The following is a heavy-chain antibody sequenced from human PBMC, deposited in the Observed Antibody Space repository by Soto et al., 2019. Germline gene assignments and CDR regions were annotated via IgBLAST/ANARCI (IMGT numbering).Heavy chain of an antibody. CDR3: AKDLSWSGGCFAY. D-gene: IGHD2-15*01. V-gene: IGHV3-23*01. Sequence: EVQLLESGGGLVQPGGSLRLSCAASGFTFSSYAMRWVRQPPGKGLEWVSNIDGSGDSTYYTDSVKGRFTISRDNSKNTLYLQMNSLRAEDTAVYYCAKDLSWSGGCFAYWGQGTLVTVSS. J-gene: IGHJ4*02. CDR2: IDGSGDST. CDR1: GFTFSSYA.